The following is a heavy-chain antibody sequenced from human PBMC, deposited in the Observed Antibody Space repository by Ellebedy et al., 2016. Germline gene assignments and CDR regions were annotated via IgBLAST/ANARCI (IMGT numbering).Heavy chain of an antibody. CDR3: VKPHYDGTGTPFDD. Sequence: GGSLRLSCFVYGLSFRSYDIHWVRQAPGKGLEWVVIVESDGNNTIYAAAVRGRFSVSRDNFKDTVYLQMNALRADDTALYFCVKPHYDGTGTPFDDWGPGTRVTVSS. CDR2: VESDGNNT. D-gene: IGHD1-1*01. V-gene: IGHV3-30*02. CDR1: GLSFRSYD. J-gene: IGHJ4*02.